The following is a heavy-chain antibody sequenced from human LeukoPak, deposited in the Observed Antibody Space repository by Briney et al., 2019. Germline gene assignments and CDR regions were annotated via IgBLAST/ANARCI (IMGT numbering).Heavy chain of an antibody. J-gene: IGHJ5*02. CDR2: IIPILGIA. CDR3: ARDRVTGTWRGEFDP. D-gene: IGHD1-7*01. CDR1: GYTFTSYY. Sequence: SVEVSCKASGYTFTSYYMHWVRQAPGQGLEWMGRIIPILGIANYAQKFQGRVAITADKSTSTAYMELSSLRSEDTAVYYCARDRVTGTWRGEFDPWGQGTLVTVSS. V-gene: IGHV1-69*04.